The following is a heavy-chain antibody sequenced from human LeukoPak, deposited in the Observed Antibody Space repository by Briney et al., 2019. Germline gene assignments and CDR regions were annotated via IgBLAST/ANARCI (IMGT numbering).Heavy chain of an antibody. CDR2: ITTYNGNT. CDR1: GYTFTSYP. Sequence: ASVKVSCKASGYTFTSYPISWVRQAPGQGLKWMGWITTYNGNTNYAQKLQGRVTMTTDTSTSTAYMDLRGLRSDDTAVHYCARGYDYGDYVGDFDYWGQGTLVTVSS. V-gene: IGHV1-18*01. CDR3: ARGYDYGDYVGDFDY. J-gene: IGHJ4*02. D-gene: IGHD4-17*01.